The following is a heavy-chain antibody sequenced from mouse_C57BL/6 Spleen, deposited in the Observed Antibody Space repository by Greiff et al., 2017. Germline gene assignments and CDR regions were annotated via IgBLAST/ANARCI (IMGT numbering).Heavy chain of an antibody. V-gene: IGHV1-64*01. CDR2: IHPNSGST. CDR1: GYTFTSYW. CDR3: ARGGGTTVAWDYYAMDY. D-gene: IGHD1-1*01. Sequence: QVQLQQPGAELVKPGASVKLSCKASGYTFTSYWMHWVKQRPGQGLEWIGMIHPNSGSTNYNEKFKSKATLTVDKSSSTAYMQLSSLTSEDSAVYYCARGGGTTVAWDYYAMDYWGQGTSVTVSS. J-gene: IGHJ4*01.